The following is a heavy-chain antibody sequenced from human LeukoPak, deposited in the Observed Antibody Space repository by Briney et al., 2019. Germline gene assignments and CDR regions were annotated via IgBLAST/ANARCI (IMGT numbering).Heavy chain of an antibody. J-gene: IGHJ4*02. Sequence: GGSLRLSCAASGFTFSSYGMHWVRQAPGKGLEWVAVIWCGGSNKYYADSVKGRFTISRDNSKNTLYLQMNSLRAEDTAVYYCAKGCSSTSCSYFDYWGQGTLVTVSS. CDR3: AKGCSSTSCSYFDY. CDR1: GFTFSSYG. V-gene: IGHV3-33*08. D-gene: IGHD2-2*01. CDR2: IWCGGSNK.